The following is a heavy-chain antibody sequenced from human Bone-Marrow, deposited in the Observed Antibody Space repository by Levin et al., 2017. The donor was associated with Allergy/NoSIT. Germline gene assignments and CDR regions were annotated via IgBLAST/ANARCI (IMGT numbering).Heavy chain of an antibody. CDR2: ISFDGSEN. CDR3: AKDCEYRVAGNDMGPDF. D-gene: IGHD2/OR15-2a*01. CDR1: GFSGFNFNNFG. J-gene: IGHJ4*02. V-gene: IGHV3-30*18. Sequence: VGSLRLSCAASGFSGFNFNNFGMHWVRQAPGKGLEWVAVISFDGSENYAESVQGRFTISRDTSQNILYLQMNSLRAEDTAVYYCAKDCEYRVAGNDMGPDFWGQGTLVTVSS.